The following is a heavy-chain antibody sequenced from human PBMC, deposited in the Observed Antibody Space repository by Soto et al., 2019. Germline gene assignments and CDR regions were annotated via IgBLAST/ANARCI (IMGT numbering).Heavy chain of an antibody. CDR1: GFSFNNYA. Sequence: EVQLLESGGGLVQPGRSLRLSCEASGFSFNNYAMNWVRQAPGQGLEWVSTISDSGSTYYADSVKGRFTISRDNSKNTLYLLMKSLRAEDTAVYFCAKDVGGHYCTPTSCLYFFHSWGRGTLVTVSS. V-gene: IGHV3-23*01. J-gene: IGHJ4*02. D-gene: IGHD2-2*01. CDR3: AKDVGGHYCTPTSCLYFFHS. CDR2: ISDSGST.